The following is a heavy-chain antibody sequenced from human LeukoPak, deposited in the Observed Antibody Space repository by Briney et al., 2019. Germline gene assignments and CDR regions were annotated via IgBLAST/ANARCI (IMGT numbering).Heavy chain of an antibody. D-gene: IGHD1-26*01. CDR3: ARGGSYYGDHQFDY. CDR1: GYSISSGYY. V-gene: IGHV4-38-2*02. J-gene: IGHJ4*02. CDR2: IYHSGST. Sequence: SETLSLTCTVSGYSISSGYYWGWIRQPPGKGLERIGSIYHSGSTYYNPSLKSRVTISVDTSKNQFSLKLSSVTAADTAVYYCARGGSYYGDHQFDYWGQGTLVTVSS.